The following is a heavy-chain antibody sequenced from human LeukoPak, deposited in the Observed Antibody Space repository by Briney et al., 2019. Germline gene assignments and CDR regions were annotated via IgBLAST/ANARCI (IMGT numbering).Heavy chain of an antibody. D-gene: IGHD2-2*01. CDR1: GRSFNDYY. J-gene: IGHJ5*02. V-gene: IGHV4-34*01. CDR3: ARGQVPAARGYNWFDP. Sequence: PSETLSLTCAVYGRSFNDYYWNWIRQPPGKGLEWIGEINARGDTNFNPSLKSRVTISVDTSKSQFSLRLTSMIAADTAVYYCARGQVPAARGYNWFDPWGQGTLVTVSS. CDR2: INARGDT.